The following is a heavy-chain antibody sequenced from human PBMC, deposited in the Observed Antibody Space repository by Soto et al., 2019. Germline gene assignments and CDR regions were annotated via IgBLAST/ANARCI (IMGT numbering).Heavy chain of an antibody. D-gene: IGHD5-12*01. Sequence: ASVKVSCKASGYTFTGYYMHWVRQAPGQGLEWMGWINPNSGGTNYAQKFQGRVTMTRDTSISTAYMELSRLRSDDTAVYYCARVRGGWLRFNGGHFAYWGQGTLVIVSA. CDR1: GYTFTGYY. CDR3: ARVRGGWLRFNGGHFAY. V-gene: IGHV1-2*02. CDR2: INPNSGGT. J-gene: IGHJ4*02.